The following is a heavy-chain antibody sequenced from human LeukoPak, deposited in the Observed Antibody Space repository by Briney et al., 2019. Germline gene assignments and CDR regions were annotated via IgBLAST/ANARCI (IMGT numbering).Heavy chain of an antibody. CDR3: ARARGYCSSTSCYGCCYYYYYGMDV. D-gene: IGHD2-2*01. CDR2: INHSGST. J-gene: IGHJ6*02. V-gene: IGHV4-34*01. Sequence: SETLSLTCAVYGGSFSGYYWGWIRQPPGKGLEWIGEINHSGSTNYNPSLKSRVTISVDTSKNQFSLKLSSVTAADTAVYYCARARGYCSSTSCYGCCYYYYYGMDVWGQGTTVTVSS. CDR1: GGSFSGYY.